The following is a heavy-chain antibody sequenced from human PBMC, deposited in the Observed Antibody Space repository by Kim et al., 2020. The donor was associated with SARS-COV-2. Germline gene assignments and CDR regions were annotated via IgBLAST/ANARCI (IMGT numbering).Heavy chain of an antibody. Sequence: ASVKVSCKAAGYTFTGYYMHWVRQAPGQGLEWMGWINPNSGGTNYAQKFQGRVTMTRDTSISAAYIELIRLRSDDTAVYYCARDGTREVGWELPGGAFDIWGQGKMVTVSS. CDR1: GYTFTGYY. D-gene: IGHD1-26*01. CDR2: INPNSGGT. CDR3: ARDGTREVGWELPGGAFDI. J-gene: IGHJ3*02. V-gene: IGHV1-2*02.